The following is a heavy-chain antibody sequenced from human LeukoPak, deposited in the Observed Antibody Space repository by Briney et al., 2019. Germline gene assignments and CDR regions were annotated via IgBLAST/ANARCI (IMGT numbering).Heavy chain of an antibody. D-gene: IGHD5/OR15-5a*01. CDR2: IFAGGDT. CDR1: GFTVSNYY. J-gene: IGHJ4*02. Sequence: GGSLRLSCAASGFTVSNYYMTWVRQAPGKGLECVSVIFAGGDTYYADSVKGRFTISRDNSKNTLYLDMNNVRVEDTAVYFCGRDDAPVYNYGIQYWGQGTLVTVSS. V-gene: IGHV3-53*01. CDR3: GRDDAPVYNYGIQY.